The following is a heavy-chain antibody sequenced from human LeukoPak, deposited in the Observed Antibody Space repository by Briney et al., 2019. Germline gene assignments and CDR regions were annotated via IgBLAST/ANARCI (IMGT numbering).Heavy chain of an antibody. Sequence: SVKVSCKASGGTFSSYAISWVRQAPGQGLEWMGGIIPIFGTANYAQKFQGRATITTDESTSTAYMELSSLRSEDTAVYYCARDSLRYLTYYYDSSGYYVDWGQGTLVTVSS. V-gene: IGHV1-69*05. D-gene: IGHD3-22*01. J-gene: IGHJ4*02. CDR1: GGTFSSYA. CDR2: IIPIFGTA. CDR3: ARDSLRYLTYYYDSSGYYVD.